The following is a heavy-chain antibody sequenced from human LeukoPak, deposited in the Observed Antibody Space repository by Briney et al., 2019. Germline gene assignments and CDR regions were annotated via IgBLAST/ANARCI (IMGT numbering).Heavy chain of an antibody. CDR1: GFTFSSYA. CDR2: ISGSGGST. Sequence: GGSLRLSCAASGFTFSSYAMSWVRQAPGKGLEWASAISGSGGSTYYADSVKGRFTISRDNSKNTLYLQMNSLRAEDTAVYYCAKGPYDYVWGSYRPTLYYFDYWGQGTLVTVSS. CDR3: AKGPYDYVWGSYRPTLYYFDY. D-gene: IGHD3-16*02. J-gene: IGHJ4*02. V-gene: IGHV3-23*01.